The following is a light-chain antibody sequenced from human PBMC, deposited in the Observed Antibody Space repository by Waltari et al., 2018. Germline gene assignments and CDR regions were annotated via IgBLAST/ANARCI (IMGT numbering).Light chain of an antibody. Sequence: EVVLTQTPDFQSSTPEEKVPLTCRASQSIGTSLHWYQQKPDQSPKLLIKYASQSFSGVPSRFRGSGSGTEFTLTIHNLEVEDAATYYCHQTRSLPHTFGQGTRLDIK. V-gene: IGKV6-21*01. CDR1: QSIGTS. CDR3: HQTRSLPHT. CDR2: YAS. J-gene: IGKJ5*01.